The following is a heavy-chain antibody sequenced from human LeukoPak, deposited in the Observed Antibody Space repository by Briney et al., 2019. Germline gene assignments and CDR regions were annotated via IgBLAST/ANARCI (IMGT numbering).Heavy chain of an antibody. J-gene: IGHJ6*02. D-gene: IGHD2-15*01. Sequence: ASVNVSCKVSGYTLTELSMHWVRQAPGKGLEWMGGFDPEDGETIYAQKFQGRVTMTEDTSTDTAYMELSSLRSEDTAVYYCATVQVAANYYYYGMDVWGQGTTVTVSS. CDR3: ATVQVAANYYYYGMDV. CDR1: GYTLTELS. V-gene: IGHV1-24*01. CDR2: FDPEDGET.